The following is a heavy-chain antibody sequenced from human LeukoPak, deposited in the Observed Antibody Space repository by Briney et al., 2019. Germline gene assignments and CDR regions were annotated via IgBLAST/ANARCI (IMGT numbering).Heavy chain of an antibody. CDR2: IVVGSGNT. Sequence: ASVKVSCKASGFTFTRSAVQWVRQARGQRLEWIGWIVVGSGNTNYAQKFQERVTITRDMSTSTAYMELSSLKSEDTAVYYCAAVGSGSGGYYDYWGQGTLVTVSS. CDR1: GFTFTRSA. D-gene: IGHD3-22*01. J-gene: IGHJ4*02. V-gene: IGHV1-58*01. CDR3: AAVGSGSGGYYDY.